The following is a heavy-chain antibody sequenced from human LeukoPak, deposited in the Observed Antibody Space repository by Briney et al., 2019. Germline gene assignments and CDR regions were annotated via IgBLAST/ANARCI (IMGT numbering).Heavy chain of an antibody. V-gene: IGHV1-2*02. Sequence: ASVKVSCKASGYTFTGYYMHWVRQAPGQGLEWMGWINPNSGGTNYAQKFQGRVTMTRDTSISTAYMELSRLRSDDTAVYYCARSIGQRVGATGYWGQGTLVTVSS. D-gene: IGHD1-26*01. CDR3: ARSIGQRVGATGY. J-gene: IGHJ4*02. CDR2: INPNSGGT. CDR1: GYTFTGYY.